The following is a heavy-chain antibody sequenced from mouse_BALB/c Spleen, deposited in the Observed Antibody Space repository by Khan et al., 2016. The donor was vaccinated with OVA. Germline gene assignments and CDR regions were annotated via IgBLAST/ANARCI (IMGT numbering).Heavy chain of an antibody. D-gene: IGHD1-2*01. J-gene: IGHJ3*01. CDR3: ARRNYFGYTFAY. V-gene: IGHV1-77*01. Sequence: QVQLQQSGAELARPGASVKLSCKASDYTFTDYYINWVKLRTGQGLEWIGEISPGSGDTYYNERFKGKATLTADKSSSTAYMQLSSLTSEASAVYFCARRNYFGYTFAYWGQGTLVTVSA. CDR2: ISPGSGDT. CDR1: DYTFTDYY.